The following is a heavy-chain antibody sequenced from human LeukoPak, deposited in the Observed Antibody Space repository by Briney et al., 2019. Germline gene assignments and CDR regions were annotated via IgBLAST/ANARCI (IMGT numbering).Heavy chain of an antibody. J-gene: IGHJ4*02. CDR2: TYYRSKWYN. V-gene: IGHV6-1*01. CDR3: ARDLGTTGWHTFDY. D-gene: IGHD6-19*01. CDR1: GDSVSSKNGA. Sequence: TLSLTCAVSGDSVSSKNGAWNWIRQSPSRGLEWLGRTYYRSKWYNDYAESMEGRKTISQDTSKNQYSLHLNSVTPDDTAVYYCARDLGTTGWHTFDYWGQGTLVTVSS.